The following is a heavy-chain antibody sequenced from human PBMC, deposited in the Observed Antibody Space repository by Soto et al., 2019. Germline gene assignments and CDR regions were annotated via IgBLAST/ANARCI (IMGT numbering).Heavy chain of an antibody. V-gene: IGHV4-59*01. CDR1: GGSISSYY. Sequence: PSETLSLTCTVYGGSISSYYWSWIRQPPGKGLEWIGYIYYSGSTNYNPSLKSRVTISVDTSKNQFSLKLSSVTAADTAVYYCARDQEDYYCSGSYCGKDVWGQGTTVTVSS. D-gene: IGHD3-10*01. CDR3: ARDQEDYYCSGSYCGKDV. CDR2: IYYSGST. J-gene: IGHJ6*02.